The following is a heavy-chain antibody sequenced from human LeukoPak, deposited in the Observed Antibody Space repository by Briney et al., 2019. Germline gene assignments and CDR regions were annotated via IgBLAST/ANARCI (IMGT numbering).Heavy chain of an antibody. D-gene: IGHD6-19*01. Sequence: PGGSLRLSCTASGFTFNRYAMSWVRQAPGKGLEWVSAISSSDPNTYYADSVRGRFTISRDNSKNTLYLQMNSLRVEDTAVYYCAKRISSSSGYDDWGQGTLVTVSS. CDR2: ISSSDPNT. CDR3: AKRISSSSGYDD. CDR1: GFTFNRYA. J-gene: IGHJ4*02. V-gene: IGHV3-23*01.